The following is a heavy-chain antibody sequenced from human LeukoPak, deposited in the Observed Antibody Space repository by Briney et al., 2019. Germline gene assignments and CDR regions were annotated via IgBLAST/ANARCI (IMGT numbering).Heavy chain of an antibody. V-gene: IGHV4-59*08. CDR1: GGSISSYY. Sequence: SETLSLTCTVSGGSISSYYWSWIRQPPGKGLEWIGYIYYSGSTNYNPSHKSRVTISVDTSKNQFSLKLSSVTAADTAVYYCARPRSPRITMVRGVMAFDIWGQGTMVTVSS. CDR2: IYYSGST. CDR3: ARPRSPRITMVRGVMAFDI. D-gene: IGHD3-10*01. J-gene: IGHJ3*02.